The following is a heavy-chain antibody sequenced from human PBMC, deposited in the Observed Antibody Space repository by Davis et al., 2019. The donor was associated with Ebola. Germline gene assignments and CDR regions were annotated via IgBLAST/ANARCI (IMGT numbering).Heavy chain of an antibody. J-gene: IGHJ4*02. CDR3: ARGRNGGWDFDY. Sequence: SVKVSCKASGGSFNNYAINWVRQAPGQGLEWMGRITPILGIPNYAQKFQGRLTLTTDTSTSTVYMELRSLTSDDTAEYYCARGRNGGWDFDYWGQGTRVTVSS. D-gene: IGHD6-19*01. CDR1: GGSFNNYA. V-gene: IGHV1-69*04. CDR2: ITPILGIP.